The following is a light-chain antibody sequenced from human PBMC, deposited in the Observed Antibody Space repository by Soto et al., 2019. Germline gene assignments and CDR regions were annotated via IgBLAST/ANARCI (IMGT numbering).Light chain of an antibody. J-gene: IGLJ3*02. CDR3: QTWGTGILV. V-gene: IGLV4-69*01. Sequence: QPVLTQSPSASASLGASVKLTCTLSSGHNSYAIAWHQQQPEKGPRYLMKLNSDGSHNKGDGIPDRFSGSSSGAERYLTISSLQSEDEADYYCQTWGTGILVFGGGTQLTVL. CDR1: SGHNSYA. CDR2: LNSDGSH.